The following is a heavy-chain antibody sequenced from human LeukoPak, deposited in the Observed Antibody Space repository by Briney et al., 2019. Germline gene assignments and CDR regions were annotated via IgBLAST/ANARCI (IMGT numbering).Heavy chain of an antibody. CDR2: IYYTGST. J-gene: IGHJ4*02. CDR1: GVSINNYY. V-gene: IGHV4-59*08. Sequence: SETLSLTCAVSGVSINNYYWSWIRQPPGKGLEWIGNIYYTGSTTHNPSLKSRVTISVDTSKNHLSLKLSSVLAADTAIYYCVRRDNTGWNYFDYWGQGILVTVSS. CDR3: VRRDNTGWNYFDY. D-gene: IGHD6-19*01.